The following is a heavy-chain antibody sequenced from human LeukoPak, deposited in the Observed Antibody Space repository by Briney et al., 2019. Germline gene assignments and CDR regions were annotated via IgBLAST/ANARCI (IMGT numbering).Heavy chain of an antibody. CDR2: IIPIFGTA. V-gene: IGHV1-69*05. CDR1: GGTFSSYA. D-gene: IGHD2-2*02. CDR3: VGYCSSTSCYNVY. J-gene: IGHJ4*02. Sequence: SVKVSCKASGGTFSSYAISWVRQAPGQGLEWMGGIIPIFGTANYAQKFQGRVTITTDESTSTAYVELSSLRSEDTVVYYCVGYCSSTSCYNVYWGQGTLVTVSS.